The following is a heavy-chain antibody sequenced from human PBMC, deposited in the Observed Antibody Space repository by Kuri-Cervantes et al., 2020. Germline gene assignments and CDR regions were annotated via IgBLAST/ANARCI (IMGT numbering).Heavy chain of an antibody. J-gene: IGHJ4*02. CDR1: GYTFTGYY. CDR3: ARTGGAFWSGYFFFDY. CDR2: INPNSGGT. D-gene: IGHD3-3*01. Sequence: ASVKVSCKASGYTFTGYYMHWVRQAPGQGLEWMGWINPNSGGTNYAQKFQGWVTMTRDTSISTAYMELSSLRSEDTAVYYCARTGGAFWSGYFFFDYWGQGTLVTVSS. V-gene: IGHV1-2*04.